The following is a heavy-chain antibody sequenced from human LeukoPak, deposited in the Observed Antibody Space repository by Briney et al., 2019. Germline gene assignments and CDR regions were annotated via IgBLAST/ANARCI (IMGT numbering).Heavy chain of an antibody. CDR1: GFTFSSYS. Sequence: GGSLRLSCAASGFTFSSYSMNWVRQAPGKGLEWVSSISSSSSYIYYADSVKGRFTISRDNAKNSLFLQMNSLRAEDTAVYFCARGRLDAFDIWGQGTMVTVSS. V-gene: IGHV3-21*01. D-gene: IGHD6-6*01. CDR3: ARGRLDAFDI. CDR2: ISSSSSYI. J-gene: IGHJ3*02.